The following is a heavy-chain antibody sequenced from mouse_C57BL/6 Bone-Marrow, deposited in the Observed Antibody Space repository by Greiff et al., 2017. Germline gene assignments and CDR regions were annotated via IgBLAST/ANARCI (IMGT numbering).Heavy chain of an antibody. V-gene: IGHV1-5*01. CDR1: GYTFTSYW. CDR2: IYPGNSDT. Sequence: VQLQQSGTVLARPGASVKMSCKTSGYTFTSYWMHWVKQRPGQGLEWIGAIYPGNSDTSYNQKFKGKGKLTAVTSASTAYMELSSLTNEDSAVYYCTCYDYDVGAWFAYWGQGTLVTVSA. CDR3: TCYDYDVGAWFAY. J-gene: IGHJ3*01. D-gene: IGHD2-4*01.